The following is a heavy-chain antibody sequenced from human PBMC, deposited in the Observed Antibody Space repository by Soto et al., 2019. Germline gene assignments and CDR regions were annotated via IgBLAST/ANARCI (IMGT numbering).Heavy chain of an antibody. D-gene: IGHD2-21*02. V-gene: IGHV1-8*01. J-gene: IGHJ4*02. Sequence: ASLKVSCKASGYTFSNDDINWVRQAPGQGLEWMGWMTPNSGDTDHAQKFQGRLTLTRDTSISTAYMELSSLRSEDTAVYYCARGGKYGGFYDFDYWGQGALVTVSS. CDR3: ARGGKYGGFYDFDY. CDR1: GYTFSNDD. CDR2: MTPNSGDT.